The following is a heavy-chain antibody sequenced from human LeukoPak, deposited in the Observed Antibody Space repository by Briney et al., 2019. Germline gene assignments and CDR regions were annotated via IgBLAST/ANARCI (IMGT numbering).Heavy chain of an antibody. V-gene: IGHV4-38-2*02. CDR1: GYSISSGYH. CDR2: IYHSGST. J-gene: IGHJ4*02. CDR3: ARDIGNGGSFSFDY. Sequence: PSETLSLTCAVSGYSISSGYHWGWIRQPPGKGLEWIGSIYHSGSTYYNPSLKSRVTISVDTSKNQFSLKLSSVTAADTAVYYCARDIGNGGSFSFDYWGQGTLVTVSS. D-gene: IGHD1-26*01.